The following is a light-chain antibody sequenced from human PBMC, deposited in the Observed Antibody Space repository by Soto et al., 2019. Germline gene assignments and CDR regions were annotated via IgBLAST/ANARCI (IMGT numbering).Light chain of an antibody. CDR3: QQYNYWSPLT. CDR1: QSVSSY. V-gene: IGKV3-15*01. J-gene: IGKJ4*01. CDR2: GAS. Sequence: EIVMTQSPDSLSVSLGERATLSCRASQSVSSYLAWYQQKPGQAPRRLIYGASTRATGVPARFSGSGSGTEFTLTISSLQSEDFAVYYCQQYNYWSPLTFGGGTKVAIK.